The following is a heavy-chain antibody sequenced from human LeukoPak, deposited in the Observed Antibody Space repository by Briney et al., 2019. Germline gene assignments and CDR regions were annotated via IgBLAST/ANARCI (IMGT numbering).Heavy chain of an antibody. J-gene: IGHJ4*02. CDR1: GFAFSSDS. V-gene: IGHV3-48*02. CDR2: ISSSGNTK. CDR3: ARDLTSVPTR. D-gene: IGHD4-17*01. Sequence: GGSLRLSCAGSGFAFSSDSMNWVRQAPGKGLEWVSYISSSGNTKHYVDSVKGRFTISRDNAKNSVYLQMNSLRNEDTAVYYCARDLTSVPTRWGQGTLVTVSS.